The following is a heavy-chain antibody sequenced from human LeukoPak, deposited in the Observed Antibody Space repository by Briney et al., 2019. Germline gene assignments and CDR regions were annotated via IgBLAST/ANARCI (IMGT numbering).Heavy chain of an antibody. V-gene: IGHV3-30*02. D-gene: IGHD6-13*01. CDR3: AKGHTYSSRFDY. Sequence: HPGGSLRLSCAASGFTFSSYGMHWVRQAPGKGLEWVAFIRYDGSNKYYADSVKGRFTISRDNSKNTLYLQMNSLRAEDTAVYYCAKGHTYSSRFDYWGQGTLVTVSS. CDR1: GFTFSSYG. CDR2: IRYDGSNK. J-gene: IGHJ4*02.